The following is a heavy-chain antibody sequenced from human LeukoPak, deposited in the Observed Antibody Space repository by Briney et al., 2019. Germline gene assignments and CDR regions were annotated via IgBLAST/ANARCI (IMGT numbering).Heavy chain of an antibody. V-gene: IGHV3-48*03. CDR1: GFTFSSYE. Sequence: GGSLRLSCAASGFTFSSYEMNWVRQAPGKGLEWVSYISSSGSPIYYADSVKGRFTISRDNAKNSLYLQMNSLRAEDTAVYYCARDLGDYVGYDAFDIWGQGTMVTVSS. CDR3: ARDLGDYVGYDAFDI. CDR2: ISSSGSPI. D-gene: IGHD4-17*01. J-gene: IGHJ3*02.